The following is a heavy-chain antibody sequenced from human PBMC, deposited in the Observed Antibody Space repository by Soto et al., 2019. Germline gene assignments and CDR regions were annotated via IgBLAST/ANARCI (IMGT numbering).Heavy chain of an antibody. J-gene: IGHJ4*02. CDR1: GFTFNSYA. Sequence: EVQLLESGGAFVQPGGSLRLSCAAYGFTFNSYAMSWIRQAPGKGLEWVSAIGSDGTAIQYADSVKGRFTISKDNSNDMLYLQMNSLRAEDTAVYYCVRPGLTVPGTRYFVHWGQGALVTVSS. V-gene: IGHV3-23*05. D-gene: IGHD6-19*01. CDR3: VRPGLTVPGTRYFVH. CDR2: IGSDGTAI.